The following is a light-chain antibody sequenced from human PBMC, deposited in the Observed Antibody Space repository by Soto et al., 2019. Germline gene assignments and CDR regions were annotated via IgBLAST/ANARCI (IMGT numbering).Light chain of an antibody. CDR3: SSYAASSSWV. CDR1: SSDVGGYNY. V-gene: IGLV2-8*01. Sequence: QSVLTQPPSASGSPGQSVTISCTGTSSDVGGYNYVSWYQQHPGKGPKLMIYEVSKRPSGVPDRFSGSKSGNTASLTVSGLQAEDEADYYCSSYAASSSWVFGGGTKLTVL. CDR2: EVS. J-gene: IGLJ3*02.